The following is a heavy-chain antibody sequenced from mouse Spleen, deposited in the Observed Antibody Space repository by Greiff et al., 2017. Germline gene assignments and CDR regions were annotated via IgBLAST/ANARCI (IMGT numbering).Heavy chain of an antibody. D-gene: IGHD3-3*01. CDR2: IDPSDSYT. J-gene: IGHJ2*01. Sequence: QVQLQQPGAELVRPGTSVKLSCKASGYTFTSYWMHWVKQRPGQGLEWIGVIDPSDSYTNYNQKFKGKATLTVDTSSSTAYMQLSSLTSEDSAVYYCARGERALYYFDYWGQGTTLTVSS. CDR3: ARGERALYYFDY. CDR1: GYTFTSYW. V-gene: IGHV1-59*01.